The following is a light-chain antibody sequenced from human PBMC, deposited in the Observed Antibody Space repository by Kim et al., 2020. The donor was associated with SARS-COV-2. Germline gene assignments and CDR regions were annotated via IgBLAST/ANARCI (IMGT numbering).Light chain of an antibody. Sequence: IQLTQSPSSLSASVGDRVTITCRASQGISSYLAWYQQKSGKAPQLLIYAASTLQSGVPSRFSGSGSGTDFTLTISSLQPEDFATYYCQHLNGYPLTFGGGTKVDIK. CDR2: AAS. CDR3: QHLNGYPLT. V-gene: IGKV1-9*01. J-gene: IGKJ4*01. CDR1: QGISSY.